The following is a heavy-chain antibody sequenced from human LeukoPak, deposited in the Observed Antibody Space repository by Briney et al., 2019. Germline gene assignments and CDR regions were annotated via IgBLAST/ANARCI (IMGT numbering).Heavy chain of an antibody. CDR1: GYTFTSYD. Sequence: ASVKVSCKASGYTFTSYDINWVRQATGQGREWMGWMNPNSGNTGYAQKFQGRVTMTRNTSISTAYMELSSLRSEDTAVYYCARRHCSGGSCYSQNWGQGTLVTVSS. V-gene: IGHV1-8*01. CDR3: ARRHCSGGSCYSQN. CDR2: MNPNSGNT. D-gene: IGHD2-15*01. J-gene: IGHJ4*02.